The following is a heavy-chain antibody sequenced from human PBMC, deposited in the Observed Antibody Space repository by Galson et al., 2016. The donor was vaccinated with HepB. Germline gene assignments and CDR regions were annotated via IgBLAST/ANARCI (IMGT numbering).Heavy chain of an antibody. CDR1: DDSVSSGKYY. V-gene: IGHV4-61*01. Sequence: SETLSLTCTVSDDSVSSGKYYWTWIRQPPGKALEWIAYISYSGNTNSNPSLKSRVTLSIDRSKSQFSLKLSSVTAADTALYYCARSSGNSEYHRIVWGQGTLVTVSS. CDR3: ARSSGNSEYHRIV. CDR2: ISYSGNT. J-gene: IGHJ4*02. D-gene: IGHD2/OR15-2a*01.